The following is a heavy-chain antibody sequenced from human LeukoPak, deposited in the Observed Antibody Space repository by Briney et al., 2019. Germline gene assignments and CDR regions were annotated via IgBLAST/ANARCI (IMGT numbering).Heavy chain of an antibody. Sequence: GGSLRLSCAASGFTFSSYVMHWVRQAPGKGLEWVAIISYDGSNEYYADSVKGRFTISRDNSKNTLYLQMNSLRAADTAVYYCARSRALLEGDILTGYYYNWFDPWGQGTRVTVSS. CDR1: GFTFSSYV. J-gene: IGHJ5*02. D-gene: IGHD3-9*01. CDR3: ARSRALLEGDILTGYYYNWFDP. CDR2: ISYDGSNE. V-gene: IGHV3-30*04.